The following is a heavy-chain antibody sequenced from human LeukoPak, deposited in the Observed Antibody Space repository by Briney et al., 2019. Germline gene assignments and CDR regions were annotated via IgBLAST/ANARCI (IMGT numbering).Heavy chain of an antibody. D-gene: IGHD6-13*01. V-gene: IGHV3-48*03. CDR3: ARALDSGIAPD. J-gene: IGHJ4*02. CDR1: GFTFSIYE. CDR2: ISSSGSTI. Sequence: GALRLSCAASGFTFSIYEMSWVRQAPGKGGEWVSYISSSGSTIYYADSVKGRFTISRDNAKNSLYLQMNSLRAEDTAVYYCARALDSGIAPDWGQGTLVTVSS.